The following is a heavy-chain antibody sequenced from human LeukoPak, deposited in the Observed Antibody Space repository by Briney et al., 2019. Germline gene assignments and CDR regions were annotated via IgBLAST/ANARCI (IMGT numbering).Heavy chain of an antibody. CDR2: INPNSGGT. CDR3: ARRRLPNYDSSGYTYYFDY. V-gene: IGHV1-2*02. J-gene: IGHJ4*02. D-gene: IGHD3-22*01. CDR1: GYTFTGYY. Sequence: ASVKVSCKASGYTFTGYYMHWVRQAPGQGLEWMGWINPNSGGTNYAQKLQGRVTMTTDTSTSTAYMELRSLRSDDTAVYYCARRRLPNYDSSGYTYYFDYWGQGTLVTVSS.